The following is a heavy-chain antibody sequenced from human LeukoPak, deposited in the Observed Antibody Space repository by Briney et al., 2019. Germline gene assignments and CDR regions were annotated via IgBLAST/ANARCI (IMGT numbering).Heavy chain of an antibody. D-gene: IGHD3-22*01. J-gene: IGHJ4*02. CDR2: IIPIFGTA. V-gene: IGHV1-69*13. CDR1: GGTFSSYA. CDR3: ARWGGYYDRVAGTDVDY. Sequence: GASVKVSCKASGGTFSSYAISWVRQAPGQGLECMGGIIPIFGTANYAQKFQGRVTITADESTSTAYMELSSLRSEDTAVYYCARWGGYYDRVAGTDVDYWGQGTLVTVSS.